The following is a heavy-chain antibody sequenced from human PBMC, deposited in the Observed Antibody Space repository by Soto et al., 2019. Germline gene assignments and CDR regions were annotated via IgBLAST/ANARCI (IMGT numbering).Heavy chain of an antibody. D-gene: IGHD3-9*01. V-gene: IGHV3-15*01. J-gene: IGHJ4*02. CDR3: TTGIYYDILSGYHNVAY. CDR2: IKSRTDGGTA. Sequence: GGSLRLSCAAAGFNLSHPWMSWVRQAAGKGLEWVGRIKSRTDGGTAEDATPVKGRFTISRDDSKNTVYLQMNSLKTEDTAVYYCTTGIYYDILSGYHNVAYWGQGTLVTVSS. CDR1: GFNLSHPW.